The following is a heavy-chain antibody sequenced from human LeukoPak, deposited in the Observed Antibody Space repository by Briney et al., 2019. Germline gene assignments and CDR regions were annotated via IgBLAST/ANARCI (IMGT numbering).Heavy chain of an antibody. CDR1: GYTFSSYG. V-gene: IGHV1-18*01. D-gene: IGHD1-26*01. CDR2: ISAYNGNT. J-gene: IGHJ4*02. CDR3: ATAVVVGATTGAIGY. Sequence: VASVKASCKASGYTFSSYGITWVRQAPGQGLEWMGWISAYNGNTNYARKLQGRVTMATDTSTSTAYMELRSLRSDDTAVYYCATAVVVGATTGAIGYWGQGTLVTVSS.